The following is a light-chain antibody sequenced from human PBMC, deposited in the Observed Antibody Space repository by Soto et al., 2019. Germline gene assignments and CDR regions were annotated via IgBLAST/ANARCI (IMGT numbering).Light chain of an antibody. CDR1: SSDVGAYNY. J-gene: IGLJ3*02. CDR2: EVS. CDR3: SSYAGGDNLL. Sequence: QSALTQPPSASGSPGQSVTISCTGTSSDVGAYNYVSWYQQHPGKAPKLLICEVSKRPSGIPDRFSGSKSGNTASLTVSGLQAEDEADYYCSSYAGGDNLLFGGGTKVTVL. V-gene: IGLV2-8*01.